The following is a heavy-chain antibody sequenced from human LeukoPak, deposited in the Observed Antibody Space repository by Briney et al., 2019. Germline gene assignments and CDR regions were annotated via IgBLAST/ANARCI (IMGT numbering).Heavy chain of an antibody. J-gene: IGHJ4*02. V-gene: IGHV3-30*18. Sequence: GGPLRLSCAASGFTFSSYGMHWVRQAPGKGLEWVAVISYDGSNKYYADSVKGRFTISRDNSKNTLYLQMNSLRAEDTAVYYCAKGYCSSTSCYGFSVDYWGQGTLVTVSS. CDR1: GFTFSSYG. CDR2: ISYDGSNK. D-gene: IGHD2-2*01. CDR3: AKGYCSSTSCYGFSVDY.